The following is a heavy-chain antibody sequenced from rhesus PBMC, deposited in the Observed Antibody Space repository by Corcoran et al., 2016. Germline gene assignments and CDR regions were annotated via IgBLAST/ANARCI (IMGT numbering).Heavy chain of an antibody. CDR1: GCSISDSYR. D-gene: IGHD5-24*01. CDR3: ARESSGYSLYYFDY. V-gene: IGHV4S10*01. Sequence: QVQLQESGQGVVKPSETLSLTCAVSGCSISDSYRWSWIRQLPGKGLEWIGYIYGSSTSTNYNPHLKSRGTISKDPSKNQFALKLSSVTAADTAVYYCARESSGYSLYYFDYWGQGVLVTVSS. CDR2: IYGSSTST. J-gene: IGHJ4*01.